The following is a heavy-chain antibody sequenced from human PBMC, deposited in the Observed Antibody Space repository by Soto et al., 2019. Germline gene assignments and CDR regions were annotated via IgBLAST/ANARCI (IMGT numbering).Heavy chain of an antibody. D-gene: IGHD5-12*01. CDR3: ARRGVDIVATSYFDY. CDR2: IYPGDSDT. CDR1: GYSFTSYW. J-gene: IGHJ4*02. Sequence: GESLKISCQGSGYSFTSYWIGWVRQMPGKGLEWMGIIYPGDSDTRYSPSFQGQVTISADKSISTAYLQWGSLKASDTAMYYCARRGVDIVATSYFDYWGQGTLVTVSS. V-gene: IGHV5-51*01.